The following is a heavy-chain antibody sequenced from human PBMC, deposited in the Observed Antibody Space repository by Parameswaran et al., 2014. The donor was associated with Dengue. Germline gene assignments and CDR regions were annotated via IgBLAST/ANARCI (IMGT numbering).Heavy chain of an antibody. J-gene: IGHJ6*02. CDR3: ARQTRGGGCSGGSCYSEFDTDYCYGMDV. CDR2: IYYSGST. V-gene: IGHV4-59*08. D-gene: IGHD2-15*01. Sequence: VRQAPGKGLEWIGYIYYSGSTNYNPSLKSRVTISVDTSKNQFSLKLSSVTAADTAVYYCARQTRGGGCSGGSCYSEFDTDYCYGMDVWGQGTTVTVSS.